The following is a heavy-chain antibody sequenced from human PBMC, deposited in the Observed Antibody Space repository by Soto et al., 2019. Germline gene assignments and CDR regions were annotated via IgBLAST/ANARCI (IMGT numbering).Heavy chain of an antibody. D-gene: IGHD3-3*01. Sequence: SETLSLTCSVSDDSINSDKYYWGWIRQPPGKGLEWIGSIYYRGNAYYNPSLQTRVTISLDKSKSQFSLKLSSVTAADTAVYYCANSRRITIFGVVTGNFDYWGQATLVTVSS. V-gene: IGHV4-39*01. CDR1: DDSINSDKYY. J-gene: IGHJ4*02. CDR3: ANSRRITIFGVVTGNFDY. CDR2: IYYRGNA.